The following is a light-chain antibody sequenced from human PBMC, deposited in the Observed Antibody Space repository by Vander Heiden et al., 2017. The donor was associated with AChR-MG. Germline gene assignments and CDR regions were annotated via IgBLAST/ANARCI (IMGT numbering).Light chain of an antibody. CDR1: QSVSSN. Sequence: EIVMTQSPATLSVSPGERATLPCRASQSVSSNLAWYQQKPGQAPRLLIFGASTSATGIPARFSVSGSGTEFTLTISSLQSEDFAVYYCQQYNNWPRTFGQGTKVEIK. V-gene: IGKV3-15*01. J-gene: IGKJ1*01. CDR3: QQYNNWPRT. CDR2: GAS.